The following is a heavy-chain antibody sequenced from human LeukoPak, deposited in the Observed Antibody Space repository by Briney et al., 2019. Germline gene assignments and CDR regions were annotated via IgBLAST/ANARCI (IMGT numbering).Heavy chain of an antibody. V-gene: IGHV3-66*02. D-gene: IGHD3-9*01. CDR2: FYSGGDT. J-gene: IGHJ2*01. CDR3: AREQLVTRYFDL. Sequence: GGSLRLSCAASGFTFSNNYMTWVRRAPGKGLEWVSIFYSGGDTYYADSVKGRFTISRDNSKNTLYLQMNSLRAEDTAVYFCAREQLVTRYFDLWGRGTLVTVSS. CDR1: GFTFSNNY.